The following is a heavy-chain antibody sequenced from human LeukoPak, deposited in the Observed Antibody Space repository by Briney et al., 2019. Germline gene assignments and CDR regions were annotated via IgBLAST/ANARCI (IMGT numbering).Heavy chain of an antibody. CDR1: GFTFSSYA. Sequence: GGSLRLSCAASGFTFSSYAMHWVRQAPGKGLEWVAVISYDGSNKYYADSVKGRFTISRDNSKNTLYLQMNSLKTEDTAMYYCTTESKLDGQFYYWGQGTLVTVSS. V-gene: IGHV3-30-3*01. CDR2: ISYDGSNK. D-gene: IGHD5-24*01. CDR3: TTESKLDGQFYY. J-gene: IGHJ4*02.